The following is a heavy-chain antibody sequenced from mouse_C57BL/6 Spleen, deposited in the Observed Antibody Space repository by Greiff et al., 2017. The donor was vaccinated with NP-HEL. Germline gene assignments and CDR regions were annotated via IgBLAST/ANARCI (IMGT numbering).Heavy chain of an antibody. V-gene: IGHV3-6*01. CDR1: GYSITSGYY. Sequence: EESGPGLVKPSQSLSLTCSVPGYSITSGYYWNWIRQFPGNNLEWMGYISYDGSNNYNPSLKNRISITRDTSKNQFFLKLNSVTTEDTATYYCARGGYYGSSYGYFDVWGTGTTVTVSS. CDR3: ARGGYYGSSYGYFDV. J-gene: IGHJ1*03. D-gene: IGHD1-1*01. CDR2: ISYDGSN.